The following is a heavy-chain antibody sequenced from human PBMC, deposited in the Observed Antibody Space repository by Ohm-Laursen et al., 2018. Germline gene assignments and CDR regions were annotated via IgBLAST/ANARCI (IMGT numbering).Heavy chain of an antibody. D-gene: IGHD3-3*02. V-gene: IGHV3-23*01. CDR3: AKHLSGAKSFDY. Sequence: SLRLSCTASGFTFSSHAMSWVRQAPGRGLEWVSAIGSGGNTYYADSVKGRFTISRDNTKNTVYLQMNSLRAEDTAVYYCAKHLSGAKSFDYWGQGALVTVSS. CDR2: IGSGGNT. J-gene: IGHJ4*02. CDR1: GFTFSSHA.